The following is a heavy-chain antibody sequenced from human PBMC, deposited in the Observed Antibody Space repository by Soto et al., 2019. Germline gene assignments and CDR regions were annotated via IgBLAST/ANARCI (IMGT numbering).Heavy chain of an antibody. CDR1: GGSISSSSYY. J-gene: IGHJ4*02. CDR3: ARRYSYGYYDY. Sequence: SETLSLTCTVSGGSISSSSYYWGWIRQPPGKGLEWIGSIYYSGSTYYNPSLKSRATMSVDTSKNQFSLKLSSVTAADTAVYYCARRYSYGYYDYWGQGTLVTVSS. D-gene: IGHD5-18*01. V-gene: IGHV4-39*01. CDR2: IYYSGST.